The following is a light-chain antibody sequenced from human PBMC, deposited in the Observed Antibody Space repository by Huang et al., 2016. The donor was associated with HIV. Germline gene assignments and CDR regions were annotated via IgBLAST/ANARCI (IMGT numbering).Light chain of an antibody. J-gene: IGKJ1*01. CDR2: WAS. V-gene: IGKV4-1*01. CDR3: QQYFDVPWT. Sequence: IVMTQSPDSLAVSLGETATINCKSSQGLLFRSNNKNCLSWYQQKPGQPPTLLMSWASTLGSRLPSRFSGGGSGTDFTLTISNLQAEDVAVYFCQQYFDVPWTFGRGTKVEIK. CDR1: QGLLFRSNNKNC.